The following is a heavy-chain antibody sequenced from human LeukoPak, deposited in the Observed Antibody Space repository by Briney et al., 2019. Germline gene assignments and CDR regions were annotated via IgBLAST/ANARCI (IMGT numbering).Heavy chain of an antibody. D-gene: IGHD6-13*01. CDR3: ARAPTYSSSGVFDP. CDR2: ISAYNGNT. J-gene: IGHJ5*02. Sequence: ASVKVSCKASGYTFTSYGISWVRQAPGQGLEWMGWISAYNGNTNYAQKLQGRVTMTTDTSTSTAYMELRSLRSDDTAVYYCARAPTYSSSGVFDPWGQGTLVTVSS. CDR1: GYTFTSYG. V-gene: IGHV1-18*01.